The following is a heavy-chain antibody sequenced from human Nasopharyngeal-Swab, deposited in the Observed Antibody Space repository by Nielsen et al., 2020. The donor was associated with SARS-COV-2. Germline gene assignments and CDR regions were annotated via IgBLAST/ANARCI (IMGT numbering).Heavy chain of an antibody. CDR2: INQDGSPK. Sequence: GGSLRLSCAASGFTFSSYWMSWVRQAPGKGLECVANINQDGSPKYYVESVKGRFTVSRDNADNLIYLQMDNLRAEDTAIYYCARISRGYTGYVDQNWFDPWGQGTLVTVSS. V-gene: IGHV3-7*03. J-gene: IGHJ5*02. CDR3: ARISRGYTGYVDQNWFDP. CDR1: GFTFSSYW. D-gene: IGHD5-12*01.